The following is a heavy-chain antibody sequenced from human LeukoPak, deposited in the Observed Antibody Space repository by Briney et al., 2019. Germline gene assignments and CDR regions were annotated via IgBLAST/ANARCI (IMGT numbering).Heavy chain of an antibody. CDR2: VDYSGQT. V-gene: IGHV4-39*01. D-gene: IGHD3-10*01. J-gene: IGHJ3*02. Sequence: SETLSLTCTVSGGSIDSSNYYWGWIRQPPGKGLEWIGSVDYSGQTYYNPSLKSRVTISVDTSKNQFSLKLSSVTAADTAMFYCARRGYHSGIYGAFDIWGQGTMVTVSS. CDR3: ARRGYHSGIYGAFDI. CDR1: GGSIDSSNYY.